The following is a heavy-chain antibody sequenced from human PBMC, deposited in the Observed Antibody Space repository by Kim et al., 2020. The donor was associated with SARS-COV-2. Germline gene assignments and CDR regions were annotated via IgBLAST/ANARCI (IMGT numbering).Heavy chain of an antibody. CDR1: GFTFSSYS. J-gene: IGHJ6*03. Sequence: GGSLRLSCAASGFTFSSYSMNWVRQAPGKGLEWVSSISSSSSYIYYADSVKGRFTISRDNAKNSLYLQMNSLRAEDTAVYYCARADASGSRTYYYYYYMDVWGKGTTVTVSS. CDR2: ISSSSSYI. CDR3: ARADASGSRTYYYYYYMDV. V-gene: IGHV3-21*01. D-gene: IGHD6-6*01.